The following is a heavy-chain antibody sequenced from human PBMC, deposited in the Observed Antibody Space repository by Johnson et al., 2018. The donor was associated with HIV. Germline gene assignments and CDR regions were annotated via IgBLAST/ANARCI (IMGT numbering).Heavy chain of an antibody. CDR2: IKEDGSET. CDR3: AREGFIPVLLRGGAFDI. V-gene: IGHV3-7*01. J-gene: IGHJ3*02. D-gene: IGHD3-10*01. CDR1: GFIFSHYW. Sequence: VQLVESGGGVVQPGGSLRLSCAASGFIFSHYWMSWVRQAPGKGLEWLANIKEDGSETYYVDSVKGRFTIPRDNAKNSLYLQMNSLRAEDTAVYYCAREGFIPVLLRGGAFDIWGQGTVVTVSS.